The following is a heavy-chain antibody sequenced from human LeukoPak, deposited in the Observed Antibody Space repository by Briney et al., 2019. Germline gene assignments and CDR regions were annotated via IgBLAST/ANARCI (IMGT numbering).Heavy chain of an antibody. J-gene: IGHJ4*02. V-gene: IGHV1-2*02. CDR2: INPNSGGT. D-gene: IGHD3-10*01. CDR3: ARDRPLDADGYYGFYYFDY. CDR1: GYTFTGYY. Sequence: VASVKVSCKASGYTFTGYYMHWVRQAPGQGLEWMGWINPNSGGTNHAQKFQGRVTMTRDTSISTAYVELSRLRSDDTAVYYCARDRPLDADGYYGFYYFDYWGQGTLVTVSS.